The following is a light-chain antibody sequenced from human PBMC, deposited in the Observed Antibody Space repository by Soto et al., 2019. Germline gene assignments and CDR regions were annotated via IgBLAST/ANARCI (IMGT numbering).Light chain of an antibody. V-gene: IGKV3-20*01. J-gene: IGKJ1*01. Sequence: LVLTLSACTVSLSPWERATLSCMASQSLSSRNLAWYQQKPGQAPRPLIYGVSSRATGIPDRFSGSGSGTDFTLTISRLEPEDFAVYYCQQYDISPRTFGQGSKVDNK. CDR1: QSLSSRN. CDR3: QQYDISPRT. CDR2: GVS.